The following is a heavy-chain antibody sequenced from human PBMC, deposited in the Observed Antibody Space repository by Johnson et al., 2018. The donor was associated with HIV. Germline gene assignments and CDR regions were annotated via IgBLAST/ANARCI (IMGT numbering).Heavy chain of an antibody. CDR3: AKGEAQEGWIQVGSYAFDF. V-gene: IGHV3-30*02. CDR1: GFSISNYG. J-gene: IGHJ3*01. Sequence: QVRLVESGGGVVQPGESLRLSCAASGFSISNYGLHWVRQAPGKGLEWVAFIQNDGSIKNYADFVKGRFTISRDNSRNPVYLEMSKLRTEETAVYYCAKGEAQEGWIQVGSYAFDFWGRGTMVTVSS. D-gene: IGHD5-12*01. CDR2: IQNDGSIK.